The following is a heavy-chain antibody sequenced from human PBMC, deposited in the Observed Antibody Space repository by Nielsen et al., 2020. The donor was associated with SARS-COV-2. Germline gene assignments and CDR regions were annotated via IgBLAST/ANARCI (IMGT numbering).Heavy chain of an antibody. J-gene: IGHJ4*02. V-gene: IGHV3-48*03. CDR2: ISSSGSTI. Sequence: GGSLRLSCAASGFTFSSYEMNWVRQAPGKGLEWVSYISSSGSTIYYADSVKGRFTISRDNAKNSLYLQMNSLSAEDTAVYYCARDAYSSSWLYYWGQGTLVTVSS. CDR3: ARDAYSSSWLYY. D-gene: IGHD6-13*01. CDR1: GFTFSSYE.